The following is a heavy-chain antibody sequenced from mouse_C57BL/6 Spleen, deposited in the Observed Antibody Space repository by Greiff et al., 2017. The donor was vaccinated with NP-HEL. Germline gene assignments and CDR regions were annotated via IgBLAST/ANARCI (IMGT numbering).Heavy chain of an antibody. D-gene: IGHD2-4*01. J-gene: IGHJ2*01. CDR1: GFTFSDYY. CDR2: INYDGSST. Sequence: EVHLVESEGGLVQPGSSMKLSCTASGFTFSDYYMAWVRQVPEKGLEWVANINYDGSSTYYLDSLKSRFIISRDNAKNILYLQMSSLKSEDTATYYCARDGDYDGGFDYWGQGTTLTVSS. CDR3: ARDGDYDGGFDY. V-gene: IGHV5-16*01.